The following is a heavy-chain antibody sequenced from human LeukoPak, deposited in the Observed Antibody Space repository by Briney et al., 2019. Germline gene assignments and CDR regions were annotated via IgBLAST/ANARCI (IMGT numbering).Heavy chain of an antibody. CDR2: INHSGST. D-gene: IGHD3-3*01. Sequence: PSETLSLTCAVYGGSFSGYYWSWIRQPPGKGLEWIGEINHSGSTNYNPSLKSRVTISVDTSKNQFSLKLSSVTAADTAVYYCARGRPKYYDFWSGYCFSVAFDYWGQGTLVTVSS. CDR3: ARGRPKYYDFWSGYCFSVAFDY. J-gene: IGHJ4*02. V-gene: IGHV4-34*01. CDR1: GGSFSGYY.